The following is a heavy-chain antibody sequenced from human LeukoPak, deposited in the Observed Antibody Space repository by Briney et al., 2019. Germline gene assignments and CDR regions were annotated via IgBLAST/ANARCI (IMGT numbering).Heavy chain of an antibody. CDR1: GDSIGSHY. CDR2: IFYVGST. J-gene: IGHJ3*02. V-gene: IGHV4-59*11. D-gene: IGHD3-22*01. Sequence: PSETLSLTCTVSGDSIGSHYWSWIRQPPGKVLEWIGYIFYVGSTNYNPSLKSRVTISVDTSKNQFSLKLNSVTAADTAVYYCARDYYDSRGEAFDIWGQGTMVTVSS. CDR3: ARDYYDSRGEAFDI.